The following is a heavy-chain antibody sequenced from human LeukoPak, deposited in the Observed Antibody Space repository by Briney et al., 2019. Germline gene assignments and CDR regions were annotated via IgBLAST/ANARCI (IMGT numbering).Heavy chain of an antibody. CDR1: GFTFNAYA. CDR3: ARSGSRPFDI. Sequence: GGSLRLSCATSGFTFNAYAMHWVRQAPGKGLEWVAVISHDGNKRDYVDSVRGRFTISRDNSKNTLYLQMNSLRAEDTAVYYCARSGSRPFDIWGQGTMVTVSS. V-gene: IGHV3-30*14. CDR2: ISHDGNKR. J-gene: IGHJ3*02. D-gene: IGHD6-6*01.